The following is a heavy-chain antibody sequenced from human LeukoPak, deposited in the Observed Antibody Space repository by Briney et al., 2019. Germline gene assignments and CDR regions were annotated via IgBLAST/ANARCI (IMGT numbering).Heavy chain of an antibody. CDR2: INHSGST. D-gene: IGHD4-11*01. CDR3: ARVRDYSNYVDY. Sequence: SETLSLTCAVYGGSFSGYYWSWIRQPPGKGLEWIGEINHSGSTNYNPSLKSRVTISVDTSKNQFSLKLSSVTAADTAVYYCARVRDYSNYVDYWGQGTLATVSS. J-gene: IGHJ4*02. V-gene: IGHV4-34*01. CDR1: GGSFSGYY.